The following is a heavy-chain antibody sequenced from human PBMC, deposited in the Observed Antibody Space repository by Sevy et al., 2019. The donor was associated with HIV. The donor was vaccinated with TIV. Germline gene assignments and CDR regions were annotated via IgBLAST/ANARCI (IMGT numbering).Heavy chain of an antibody. CDR2: ITSNSAVK. J-gene: IGHJ4*02. CDR1: GFTFDDYA. D-gene: IGHD1-26*01. V-gene: IGHV3-9*01. CDR3: AKDVSTSGKYGNYPFDD. Sequence: GGSLRLSCGASGFTFDDYAMHWVRQAPGKGLEWVSAITSNSAVKGYAGSVKGRFTISRDNAKNSLFLQMDSLRVEDTALYYCAKDVSTSGKYGNYPFDDWGQGTLVTVSS.